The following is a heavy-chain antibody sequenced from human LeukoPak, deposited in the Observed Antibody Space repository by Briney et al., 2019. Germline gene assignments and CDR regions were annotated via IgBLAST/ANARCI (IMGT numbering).Heavy chain of an antibody. CDR2: INLDGSST. Sequence: GGSLRLSCAASGFTFSNYRMHWVRQAPGKGLVWVSRINLDGSSTTYSDSVKGRFTISRDNAKNSLYLQMNTLRPEDTAVYYCARERQNKDFWSGGDYWGQGTLVTVSS. CDR3: ARERQNKDFWSGGDY. V-gene: IGHV3-74*01. CDR1: GFTFSNYR. J-gene: IGHJ4*02. D-gene: IGHD3-3*01.